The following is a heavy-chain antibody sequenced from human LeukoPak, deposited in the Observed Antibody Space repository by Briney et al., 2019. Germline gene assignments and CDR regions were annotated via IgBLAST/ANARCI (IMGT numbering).Heavy chain of an antibody. CDR1: GFIFSSYW. J-gene: IGHJ6*02. Sequence: GGSLRLSCAASGFIFSSYWMHWVRQAPGKGLVWVSRINSDGSSTSYADSVKGRFTISRDNAKNTLYLQMNSLRAEDTAVYYCARDQRGDYNLPYYGMDVWGQGTTVTVSS. D-gene: IGHD4-17*01. V-gene: IGHV3-74*01. CDR3: ARDQRGDYNLPYYGMDV. CDR2: INSDGSST.